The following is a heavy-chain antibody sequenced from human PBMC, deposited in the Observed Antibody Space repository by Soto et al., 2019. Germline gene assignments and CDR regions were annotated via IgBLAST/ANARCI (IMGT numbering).Heavy chain of an antibody. V-gene: IGHV3-30-3*01. D-gene: IGHD4-17*01. CDR1: RFTFSSYA. CDR3: ARDVDGGPPGHFDY. Sequence: QVQLVESGGGVVQPGRSLRLSCAAYRFTFSSYAMQWVRQAPGKGLEWVADISYDGSNKYYADSVKGRFTISRDNSKNTLYLQMNRLRAEDMAVYYCARDVDGGPPGHFDYWGQGTLVTVSS. J-gene: IGHJ4*02. CDR2: ISYDGSNK.